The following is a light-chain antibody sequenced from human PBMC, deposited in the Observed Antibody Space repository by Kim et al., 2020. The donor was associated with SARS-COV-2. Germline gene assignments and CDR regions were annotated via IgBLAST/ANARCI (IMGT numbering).Light chain of an antibody. CDR3: QQYGSSPLT. V-gene: IGKV3-20*01. CDR1: QSVRSNY. Sequence: SPEERVTLSCRASQSVRSNYLTWYQQRPGQAPRLLIYGASSRATGIPDRFSGTGSGTDFTLIISRLEPEDFAVYYCQQYGSSPLTFGGGTKVDIK. J-gene: IGKJ4*01. CDR2: GAS.